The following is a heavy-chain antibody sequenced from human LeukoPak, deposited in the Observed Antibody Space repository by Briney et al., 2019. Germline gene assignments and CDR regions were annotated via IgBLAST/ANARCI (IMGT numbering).Heavy chain of an antibody. CDR1: GDSITNYF. Sequence: PSETLSLTCTVSGDSITNYFWSWIRQPPGKGLEWIGYIYYTGNTNYKPSLKSRVTMSVDTSTNQFSLRLRSVTVADTAVYYCARGRVAYSAYYFDYWGRGTLVTVSS. CDR3: ARGRVAYSAYYFDY. V-gene: IGHV4-59*01. J-gene: IGHJ4*02. D-gene: IGHD2-15*01. CDR2: IYYTGNT.